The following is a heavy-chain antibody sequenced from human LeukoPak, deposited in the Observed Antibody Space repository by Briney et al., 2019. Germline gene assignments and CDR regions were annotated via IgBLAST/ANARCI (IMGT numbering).Heavy chain of an antibody. J-gene: IGHJ4*02. CDR2: VFYTGET. CDR1: PGSIGGYY. CDR3: ARHAAGVELWFEF. D-gene: IGHD2-21*01. V-gene: IGHV4-59*08. Sequence: PSETLSLTCSVSPGSIGGYYWSWFRQPPGKGLEWIGYVFYTGETDYNPSLRSRGTISVDASKNQVSLRLASVTAADTAVYYCARHAAGVELWFEFWGQGTQVTVSS.